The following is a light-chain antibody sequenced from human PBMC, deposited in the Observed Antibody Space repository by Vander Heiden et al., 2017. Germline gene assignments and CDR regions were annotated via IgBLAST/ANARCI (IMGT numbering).Light chain of an antibody. Sequence: NFMLTQPYSVSESPGKTVTISCTRSSGSIASNYVQWYQQRPGSSPTTVIYEDNQRPSGVPDRFSGSIDSSSNSASLTISGLKTEDEADYYCQSYDSSNSWVFGGGTKLTVL. CDR1: SGSIASNY. CDR2: EDN. V-gene: IGLV6-57*01. J-gene: IGLJ3*02. CDR3: QSYDSSNSWV.